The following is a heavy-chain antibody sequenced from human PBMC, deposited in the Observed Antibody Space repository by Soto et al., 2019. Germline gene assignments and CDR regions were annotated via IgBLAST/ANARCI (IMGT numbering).Heavy chain of an antibody. CDR1: GYTFTRYG. V-gene: IGHV1-18*01. J-gene: IGHJ6*02. Sequence: ASVKVSCKASGYTFTRYGISWVRQAPGQGLEWMGWISGYNGDTTYAQKFQGRVTMTIDTSTSTAYMELRSLTSGDTAVYYCAKNGQPPYYYYGLDVWG. D-gene: IGHD2-8*01. CDR3: AKNGQPPYYYYGLDV. CDR2: ISGYNGDT.